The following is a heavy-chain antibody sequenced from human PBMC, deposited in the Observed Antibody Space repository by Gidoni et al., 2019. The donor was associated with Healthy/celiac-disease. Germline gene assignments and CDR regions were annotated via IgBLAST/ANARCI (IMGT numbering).Heavy chain of an antibody. CDR1: GGPISSSNW. CDR2: IYHSGST. J-gene: IGHJ4*02. Sequence: QVQLQESGPGLVKPSGTLSLTCAASGGPISSSNWWSWVRQPPGKGLEWIGEIYHSGSTNYNPSLKSRVTISVDKSKNQFSLKLSSVTAADTAVYYCARRGGYYYDSSGYFPFDYWGQGTLVTVSS. D-gene: IGHD3-22*01. V-gene: IGHV4-4*02. CDR3: ARRGGYYYDSSGYFPFDY.